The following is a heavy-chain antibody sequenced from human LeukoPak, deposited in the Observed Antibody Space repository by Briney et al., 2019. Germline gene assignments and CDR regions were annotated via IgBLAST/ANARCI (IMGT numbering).Heavy chain of an antibody. Sequence: PSETLSLTCAVYGGSFSGYYWSWVRQPPGKGLEWIGEINHSGSTKYNPSLKSRVTISVDTSKNQFSLKLSSVTAADTAVYYCAKGYCRGNSCYDDRGAFDYWGQGTLVTVSS. D-gene: IGHD2-2*01. V-gene: IGHV4-34*01. J-gene: IGHJ4*02. CDR2: INHSGST. CDR1: GGSFSGYY. CDR3: AKGYCRGNSCYDDRGAFDY.